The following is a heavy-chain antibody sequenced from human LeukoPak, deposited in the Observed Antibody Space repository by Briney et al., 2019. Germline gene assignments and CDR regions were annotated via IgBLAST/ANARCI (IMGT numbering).Heavy chain of an antibody. CDR3: ARGPQIQLWLVDPYYYGMDV. D-gene: IGHD5-18*01. J-gene: IGHJ6*02. Sequence: ASVKVSCKASGYTFTNYAVNWLRQAPGQRLEWMGWINAGNGDTKFSQNYQARVTITRDASASTAYMELSSLTSEDTAVYYCARGPQIQLWLVDPYYYGMDVWGQGTTVTVSS. CDR1: GYTFTNYA. V-gene: IGHV1-3*01. CDR2: INAGNGDT.